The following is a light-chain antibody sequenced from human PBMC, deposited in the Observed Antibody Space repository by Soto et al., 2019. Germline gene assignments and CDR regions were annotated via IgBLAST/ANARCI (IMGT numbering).Light chain of an antibody. J-gene: IGLJ1*01. CDR2: ERS. V-gene: IGLV2-23*01. Sequence: QSALTQPASVSGSPGQSITISCIGTSSDIGNNNFLSWYQQHPGKVPKLLISERSQRPSGVSDRFSASKSGNTASLTISGLQAEDEAEYYCCSYTDSRPYAFGTGTKLTVL. CDR1: SSDIGNNNF. CDR3: CSYTDSRPYA.